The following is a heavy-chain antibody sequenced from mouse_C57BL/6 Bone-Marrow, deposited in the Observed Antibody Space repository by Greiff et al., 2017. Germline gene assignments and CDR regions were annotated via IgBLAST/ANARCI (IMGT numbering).Heavy chain of an antibody. CDR1: GYTFPSYW. J-gene: IGHJ4*01. CDR2: IDPSDSET. V-gene: IGHV1-52*01. D-gene: IGHD2-4*01. Sequence: QVQLQQPGAELVRPGSSVKLSCKASGYTFPSYWMHWVKQRPIQGLEWIGNIDPSDSETPSNQKFKDKATLTVAKSSSTASMQLSSLTSEDSAVYYCAREGDYDYPYAMDDWGQGTSVTVSS. CDR3: AREGDYDYPYAMDD.